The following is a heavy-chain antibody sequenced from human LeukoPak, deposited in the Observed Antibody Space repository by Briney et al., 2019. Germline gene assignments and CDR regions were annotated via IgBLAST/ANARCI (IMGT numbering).Heavy chain of an antibody. Sequence: GGSLRLSCEASGFTVSNNYMSWVRQAPGKGLEWVSVIYSGGDTYYADSVKGRFTISRDNSKNTLYLQMNSLRAEDTAVYYCARGTELGAFHLWGRGTLVTVSS. CDR2: IYSGGDT. CDR1: GFTVSNNY. J-gene: IGHJ2*01. D-gene: IGHD3-16*01. CDR3: ARGTELGAFHL. V-gene: IGHV3-66*01.